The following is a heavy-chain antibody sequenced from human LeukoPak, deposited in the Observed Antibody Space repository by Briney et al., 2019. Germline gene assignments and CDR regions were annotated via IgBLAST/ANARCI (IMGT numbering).Heavy chain of an antibody. CDR2: IYSGGRT. D-gene: IGHD4-11*01. CDR3: AAMTSVTTGDY. CDR1: GFTVSRNY. Sequence: GGSLRLSCAASGFTVSRNYMSWVRQAPGKGLEWVSVIYSGGRTYYADSVKGRFTISRDNSKNTLYLQMNSLRAEDTAVYYCAAMTSVTTGDYWGQGTLVTVSS. V-gene: IGHV3-66*01. J-gene: IGHJ4*02.